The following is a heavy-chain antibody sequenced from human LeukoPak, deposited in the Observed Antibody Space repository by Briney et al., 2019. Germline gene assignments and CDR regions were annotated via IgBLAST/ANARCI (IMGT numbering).Heavy chain of an antibody. J-gene: IGHJ4*02. V-gene: IGHV3-30-3*01. CDR3: ASSTGSYYPFDY. CDR2: ISYDGSNK. CDR1: GFTFSSYA. D-gene: IGHD1-26*01. Sequence: GGSLRLSCAAYGFTFSSYALHWVRQAPGKGLEWVAVISYDGSNKYYADSVKGRFTISRDNSKNTLYLQMNSLRAEDTAVYSCASSTGSYYPFDYWGQGTLVTVSS.